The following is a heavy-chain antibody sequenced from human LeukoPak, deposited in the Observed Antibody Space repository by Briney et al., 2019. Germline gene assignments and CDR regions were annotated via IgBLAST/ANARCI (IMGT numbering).Heavy chain of an antibody. CDR2: ISSSSSTI. CDR3: AKALSTMIHAFDI. J-gene: IGHJ3*02. Sequence: GGSLRLSCVASGFSFNSYSMNWVRQAPGKGLEWVSYISSSSSTIYYADSVKGRFTISRDNAKNSLYLQMNSLRAEDMALYYCAKALSTMIHAFDIWGQGTMVTDSS. V-gene: IGHV3-48*04. CDR1: GFSFNSYS. D-gene: IGHD3-22*01.